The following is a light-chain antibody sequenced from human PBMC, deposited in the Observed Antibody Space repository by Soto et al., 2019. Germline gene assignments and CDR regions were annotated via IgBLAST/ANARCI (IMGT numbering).Light chain of an antibody. CDR3: HQYSSSRRT. V-gene: IGKV3-20*01. J-gene: IGKJ1*01. Sequence: EIVMPQSPATLSVPPGERATLSCRASRTVTTNLAWYHQKPGQAPRLLIYGASSRATGIPDRFSGSGSGTDFTLTISRLEPEDFAVYYCHQYSSSRRTFGQGTKVDIK. CDR1: RTVTTN. CDR2: GAS.